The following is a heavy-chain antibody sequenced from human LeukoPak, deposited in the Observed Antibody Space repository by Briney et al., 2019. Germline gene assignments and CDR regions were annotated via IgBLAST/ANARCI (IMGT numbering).Heavy chain of an antibody. J-gene: IGHJ4*02. CDR1: GFTFRRYA. CDR3: AKCSGSFVFDY. Sequence: PGGSLRLSCAASGFTFRRYAMSWVRQAPGKGLEWGSAISGSGGSTYYADSVKVRFTISRDNSKNTLYLQMNSLRAEDTAVYYCAKCSGSFVFDYWGQGTLVTVSS. CDR2: ISGSGGST. D-gene: IGHD1-26*01. V-gene: IGHV3-23*01.